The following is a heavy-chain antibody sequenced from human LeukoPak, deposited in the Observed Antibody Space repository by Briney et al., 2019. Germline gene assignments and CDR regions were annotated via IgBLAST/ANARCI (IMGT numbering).Heavy chain of an antibody. V-gene: IGHV1-24*01. J-gene: IGHJ4*02. CDR1: GYTLTELS. D-gene: IGHD6-25*01. Sequence: ASVKVSCKVSGYTLTELSMHWVRQAPGKGLEWVGGFDPEDGETIYAQKFQGRVTMTEDTSTDTAYMELSSLRSEDTAVYYCATDLGRGGYGARNDYWGQGTLVTVSS. CDR2: FDPEDGET. CDR3: ATDLGRGGYGARNDY.